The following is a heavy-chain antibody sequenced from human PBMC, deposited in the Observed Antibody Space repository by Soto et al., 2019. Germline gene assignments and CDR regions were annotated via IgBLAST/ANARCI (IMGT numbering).Heavy chain of an antibody. CDR1: GDTFMYYA. CDR2: AIPVFGTT. V-gene: IGHV1-69*01. Sequence: QVQLVQSGAEVRKPGSSVKVSCKASGDTFMYYAFTWVRQAPGQGLEWVGQAIPVFGTTNHAQKFQGRVTFPADESTSTAYMELSILRFEDTAVYFCARTYIAASRPTASDLWGQGTMVTVSS. D-gene: IGHD6-13*01. J-gene: IGHJ3*01. CDR3: ARTYIAASRPTASDL.